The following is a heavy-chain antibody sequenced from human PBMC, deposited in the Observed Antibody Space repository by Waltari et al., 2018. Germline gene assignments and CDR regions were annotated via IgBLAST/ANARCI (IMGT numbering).Heavy chain of an antibody. D-gene: IGHD7-27*01. Sequence: EVQLVESGGGVVRPGGSLRLSCAASGFTFDDYGMSWVRQAPGKGLEWVSGINWNGGSTGYADSVKGRFTISRDNAKNSLYLQMNSLRAEDTALYYCVREFAGDPPRGYYYYYMDVWGKGTTVTVSS. CDR1: GFTFDDYG. V-gene: IGHV3-20*04. J-gene: IGHJ6*03. CDR3: VREFAGDPPRGYYYYYMDV. CDR2: INWNGGST.